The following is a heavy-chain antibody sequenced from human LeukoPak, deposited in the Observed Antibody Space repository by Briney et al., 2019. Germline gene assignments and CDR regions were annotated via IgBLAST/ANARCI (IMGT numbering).Heavy chain of an antibody. CDR1: GDSISYYY. D-gene: IGHD3-9*01. CDR2: IYYSGSTYT. V-gene: IGHV4-59*12. J-gene: IGHJ5*02. CDR3: ARGTRDPGAYYDILTGRTRALTENWFDP. Sequence: KASETLSLTCNVSGDSISYYYWGWIRQPPGKGLEWIGYIYYSGSTYTNYNPSLKSRVTISVDTSKNQFSLKLSSVTAADTAAYYCARGTRDPGAYYDILTGRTRALTENWFDPWGQGTLVTVSS.